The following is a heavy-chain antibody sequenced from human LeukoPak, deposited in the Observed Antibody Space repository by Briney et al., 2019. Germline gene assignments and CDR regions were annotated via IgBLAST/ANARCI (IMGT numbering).Heavy chain of an antibody. D-gene: IGHD3-10*01. V-gene: IGHV4-59*12. CDR1: GAPMIIYY. J-gene: IGHJ3*02. CDR3: ARDSAYYYGSGSPADAFDI. CDR2: IYYNGST. Sequence: PGDPLSLVCSLCGAPMIIYYGVCLRHPPGEGREWLGYIYYNGSTNYNPSLKNRITISVDTSKSQFSLKLSSVTAADTAVYFCARDSAYYYGSGSPADAFDIWGQETMVAVSS.